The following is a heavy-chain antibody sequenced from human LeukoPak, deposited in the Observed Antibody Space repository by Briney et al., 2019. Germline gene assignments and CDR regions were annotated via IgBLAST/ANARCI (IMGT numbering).Heavy chain of an antibody. Sequence: MAGESLKISCKGSGYSFTSYWISWVRQMPGKGLEWMGRIDPSDSYTNYSPSFQGHVTISADKSISTAYLQWSSLKASDTAMYYCARWAATGTGLDCWGQGTLVTVSS. J-gene: IGHJ4*02. D-gene: IGHD6-13*01. CDR3: ARWAATGTGLDC. V-gene: IGHV5-10-1*01. CDR1: GYSFTSYW. CDR2: IDPSDSYT.